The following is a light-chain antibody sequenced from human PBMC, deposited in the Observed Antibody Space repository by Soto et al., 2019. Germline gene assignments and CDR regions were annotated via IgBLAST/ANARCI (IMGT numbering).Light chain of an antibody. J-gene: IGKJ1*01. V-gene: IGKV3-20*01. CDR1: QSVSSSF. CDR3: QEYGTSRT. CDR2: AAS. Sequence: EIVLTQSPGTLSLSPGGRATLSCRASQSVSSSFLAWYQQRPGQAPRLLIYAASNMAPGIPDRFSGSGSGTDFTLTISRLEPEDFAVYYCQEYGTSRTFGQGTKVDIK.